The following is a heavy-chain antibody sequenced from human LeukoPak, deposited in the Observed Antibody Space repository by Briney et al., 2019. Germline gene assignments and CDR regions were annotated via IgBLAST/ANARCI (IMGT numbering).Heavy chain of an antibody. CDR1: GYSISSGYY. CDR3: ARDPGYYFDY. V-gene: IGHV4-38-2*02. J-gene: IGHJ4*02. CDR2: IYHSGST. D-gene: IGHD3-10*01. Sequence: SETLSLTCTVSGYSISSGYYWGGIRQPPGKGLEWIGSIYHSGSTYYNPSLKSRVTISVDTSKNQFSLKLSSVTAADTAVYYCARDPGYYFDYWGQGTLVTVSS.